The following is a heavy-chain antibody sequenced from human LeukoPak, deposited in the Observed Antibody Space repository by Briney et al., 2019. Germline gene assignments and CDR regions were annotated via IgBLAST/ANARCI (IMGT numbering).Heavy chain of an antibody. CDR2: IYHSGST. V-gene: IGHV4-30-2*01. D-gene: IGHD2-15*01. CDR3: AREIGGAWFDP. CDR1: GGSISSGGYY. J-gene: IGHJ5*02. Sequence: SETLSLTCTVSGGSISSGGYYWSWIRQPPGKGLEWIGYIYHSGSTYYNPSLKSRVTISVDRSKNQFSLKLSSVTAADTAVYYCAREIGGAWFDPWGQGTLVTVSS.